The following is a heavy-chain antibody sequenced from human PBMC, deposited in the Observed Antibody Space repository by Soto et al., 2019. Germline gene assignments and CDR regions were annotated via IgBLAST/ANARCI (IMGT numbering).Heavy chain of an antibody. Sequence: PAETLSLTCDVSGYFISNIIYWGWIRRPPGKGLEWIGSLSQSGGTYRNPSLRSRVTISVDRSKNHFSLQLRSVTAADTAVYYCAAGTLPGTRFYGTDVWGPGTTVTVSS. CDR3: AAGTLPGTRFYGTDV. CDR2: LSQSGGT. V-gene: IGHV4-38-2*01. J-gene: IGHJ6*02. D-gene: IGHD1-7*01. CDR1: GYFISNIIY.